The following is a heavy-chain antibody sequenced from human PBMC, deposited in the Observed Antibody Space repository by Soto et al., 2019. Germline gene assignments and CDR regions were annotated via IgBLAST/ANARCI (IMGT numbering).Heavy chain of an antibody. D-gene: IGHD1-26*01. CDR2: INHLETT. CDR1: GASITFGGYS. CDR3: ARGGGSDSFDY. Sequence: QLQLHESGSGLGKPSQTLSLTCTVSGASITFGGYSWSWIRQTPGKGLEWIGYINHLETTFYNPSVESRVALPIGRAKNQFYLKLHSMSAADRAVYFCARGGGSDSFDYWGQGILVTVSS. J-gene: IGHJ4*02. V-gene: IGHV4-30-2*01.